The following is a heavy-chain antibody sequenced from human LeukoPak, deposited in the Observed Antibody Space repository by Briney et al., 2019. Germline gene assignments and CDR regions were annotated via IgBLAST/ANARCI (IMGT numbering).Heavy chain of an antibody. Sequence: GGSLILSCAASGFTFDDYAMHWVRQAPGKGLEWVSGISWNSGSIGYADSVKGRFTISRDNAKNSLYLQMNSLRAEDTASYYCAKVSGGNSGSLDYWGQGTLVTVSS. J-gene: IGHJ4*02. CDR1: GFTFDDYA. D-gene: IGHD4-23*01. CDR3: AKVSGGNSGSLDY. CDR2: ISWNSGSI. V-gene: IGHV3-9*01.